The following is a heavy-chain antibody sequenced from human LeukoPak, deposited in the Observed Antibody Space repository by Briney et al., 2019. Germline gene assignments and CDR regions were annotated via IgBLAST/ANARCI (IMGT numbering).Heavy chain of an antibody. Sequence: PSETLSLTCAVYGGSFSGYYWSWIRQPPGKGLEWIGEINHSGSTNYNPSLKSRVTISVDTSKNQFSLKLSSVTAADTAVYYCARGSQRRWSYGDYVYISYFDYWGQGTLVTVSS. J-gene: IGHJ4*02. CDR2: INHSGST. D-gene: IGHD4-17*01. V-gene: IGHV4-34*01. CDR3: ARGSQRRWSYGDYVYISYFDY. CDR1: GGSFSGYY.